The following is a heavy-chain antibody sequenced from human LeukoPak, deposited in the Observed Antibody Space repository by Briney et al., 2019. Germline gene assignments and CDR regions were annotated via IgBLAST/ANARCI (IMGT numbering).Heavy chain of an antibody. CDR2: IIPILGIA. Sequence: SVKVSCKASGGTFSSYAIRWVRQAPGQGLEWMGRIIPILGIANYAQKFQGRVTITADNSTSTAYMEPSSLRSEDTAVYYCARHRPDYGMDVWGQGTTVTVSS. J-gene: IGHJ6*02. CDR1: GGTFSSYA. V-gene: IGHV1-69*04. CDR3: ARHRPDYGMDV.